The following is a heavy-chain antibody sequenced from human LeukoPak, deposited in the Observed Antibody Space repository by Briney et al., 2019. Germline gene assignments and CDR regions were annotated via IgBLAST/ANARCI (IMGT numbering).Heavy chain of an antibody. D-gene: IGHD3-22*01. Sequence: PSETLSLTCTVSGGSISSYYWSWIRQPAGKGLEWIGRIYTSGSTNYNPSLKSRVTMSVDASKNQFSLKLSSVTAADTAVYYCARAEPTSYYYDSSGYGGAFDIWGQGTMVTVSS. CDR2: IYTSGST. CDR1: GGSISSYY. V-gene: IGHV4-4*07. J-gene: IGHJ3*02. CDR3: ARAEPTSYYYDSSGYGGAFDI.